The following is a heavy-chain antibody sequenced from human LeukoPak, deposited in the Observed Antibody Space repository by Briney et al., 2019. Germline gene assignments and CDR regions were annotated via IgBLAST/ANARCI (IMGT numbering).Heavy chain of an antibody. J-gene: IGHJ4*02. Sequence: GGSLRLSCAVSGFTFSDHFLDWVRQAPGKGLEWVGRSRSKAKSYTTEYAASVKGRFTISRDDSTNSLYLQMNSLKIEDTAIYYCVRVGSVAGSDYLDYWGQGSLVTVSS. D-gene: IGHD6-19*01. V-gene: IGHV3-72*01. CDR1: GFTFSDHF. CDR3: VRVGSVAGSDYLDY. CDR2: SRSKAKSYTT.